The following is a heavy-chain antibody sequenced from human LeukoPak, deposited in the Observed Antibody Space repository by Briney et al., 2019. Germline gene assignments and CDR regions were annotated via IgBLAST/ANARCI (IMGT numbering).Heavy chain of an antibody. CDR2: INPNSGGT. Sequence: ASVKVSCRASGYTFTGYYMHWVRQAPGQGLEWMGWINPNSGGTNYAQKFQGRVTMTRDTSISTAYMELSRLRSDDTAVYYCARAKSYYEVVAYFDYWGQGTLDTVSS. D-gene: IGHD1-26*01. CDR3: ARAKSYYEVVAYFDY. J-gene: IGHJ4*02. V-gene: IGHV1-2*02. CDR1: GYTFTGYY.